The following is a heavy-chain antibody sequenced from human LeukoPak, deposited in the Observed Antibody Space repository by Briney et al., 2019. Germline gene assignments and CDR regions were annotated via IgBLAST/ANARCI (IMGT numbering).Heavy chain of an antibody. J-gene: IGHJ6*03. CDR3: ARDADCSSTSCYFRSDYYYYYMDV. D-gene: IGHD2-2*01. CDR1: GFTFSSYS. Sequence: GGSLGLSCAASGFTFSSYSMNWVRQAPGKGLEWVSSISSSSSYIYYADSVKGRFTISRDNAKNSLYLQMNSLRAEDTAVYYCARDADCSSTSCYFRSDYYYYYMDVWGKGTTVTVSS. CDR2: ISSSSSYI. V-gene: IGHV3-21*01.